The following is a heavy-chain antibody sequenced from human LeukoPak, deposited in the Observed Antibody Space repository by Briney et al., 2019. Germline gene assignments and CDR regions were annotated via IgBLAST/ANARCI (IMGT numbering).Heavy chain of an antibody. J-gene: IGHJ4*02. Sequence: PSETLSLTCAVSDGSISSSNWWTWVRQPPGKGLEWIGEIYHSGSTNYNPSLKSRVTISVDRSKNQFSLNLSSVTAADTAVYYCASYNYYDSSGYPLDYWGQGTLVTVSS. CDR2: IYHSGST. CDR1: DGSISSSNW. V-gene: IGHV4-4*02. CDR3: ASYNYYDSSGYPLDY. D-gene: IGHD3-22*01.